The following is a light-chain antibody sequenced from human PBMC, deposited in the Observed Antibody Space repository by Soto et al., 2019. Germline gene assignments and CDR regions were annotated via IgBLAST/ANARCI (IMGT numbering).Light chain of an antibody. Sequence: EIVLTQSPGTLSLSPGERATLSCRADRSVSDTLLTWFQQKPGQAPRLLIFGTSNRAPGIPDRFSGSGSGTDFTLTISRLEPDDLAVYYCQHYGDSSWTFGQGTKVDIK. CDR1: RSVSDTL. V-gene: IGKV3-20*01. J-gene: IGKJ1*01. CDR2: GTS. CDR3: QHYGDSSWT.